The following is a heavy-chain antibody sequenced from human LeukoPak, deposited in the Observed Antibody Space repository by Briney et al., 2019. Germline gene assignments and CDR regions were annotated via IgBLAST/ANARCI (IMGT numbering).Heavy chain of an antibody. J-gene: IGHJ4*02. Sequence: GGSLRLSCAASGFTFSTYRMNWVRQAPGKGLEWVSYISSSSNTIYYADSVKGRFTISRDNAKNSLYLQMNSLRDEDTAVYYCARQDGYYLDYWGQGTLVTVSS. CDR3: ARQDGYYLDY. CDR2: ISSSSNTI. CDR1: GFTFSTYR. V-gene: IGHV3-48*02. D-gene: IGHD5-24*01.